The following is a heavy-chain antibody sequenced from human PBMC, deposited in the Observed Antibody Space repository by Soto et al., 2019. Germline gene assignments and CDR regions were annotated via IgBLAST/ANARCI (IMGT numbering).Heavy chain of an antibody. D-gene: IGHD3-22*01. Sequence: ASVKVSCKVSGYTLTELSMHWVRQAPGKGLEWMGGFDPEDGERIYAQKFQGRVTMTEDTSTDTAYMELSSLRSEDTAVYYCATTYYYDSSGYFYAFDIWGQGTMVTVSS. CDR2: FDPEDGER. CDR1: GYTLTELS. V-gene: IGHV1-24*01. CDR3: ATTYYYDSSGYFYAFDI. J-gene: IGHJ3*02.